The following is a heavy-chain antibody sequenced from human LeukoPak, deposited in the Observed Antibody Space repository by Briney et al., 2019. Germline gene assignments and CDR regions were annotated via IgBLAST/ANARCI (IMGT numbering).Heavy chain of an antibody. J-gene: IGHJ6*02. CDR1: GGSISSSSYY. D-gene: IGHD1-20*01. Sequence: SETLSLTCTVSGGSISSSSYYWGWIRQPPGKGLEWIGSIYYSGSTYYNPSLKSRVTISVDTSKNQFSLKLSSVTAADTAVYYCARHRYSWNGYYYYGMDVWGQGTTVTVSS. V-gene: IGHV4-39*01. CDR2: IYYSGST. CDR3: ARHRYSWNGYYYYGMDV.